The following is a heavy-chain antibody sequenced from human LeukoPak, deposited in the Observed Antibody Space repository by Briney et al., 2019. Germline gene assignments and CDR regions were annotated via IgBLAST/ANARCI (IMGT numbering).Heavy chain of an antibody. CDR1: GFTFSSYA. D-gene: IGHD2-15*01. CDR3: AKAPVTSCRGAFCYPFDY. V-gene: IGHV3-23*01. Sequence: GGSLRLSCAASGFTFSSYAMSWVRQAPGKGLEWVSAISGSGGSTYYAASVRGRFTISRDTSRSTLYLQMNSLRAEDAAVYYCAKAPVTSCRGAFCYPFDYWGQGTLVTVSS. J-gene: IGHJ4*02. CDR2: ISGSGGST.